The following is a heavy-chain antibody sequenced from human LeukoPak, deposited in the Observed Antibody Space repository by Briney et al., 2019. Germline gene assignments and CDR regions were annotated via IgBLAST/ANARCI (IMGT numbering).Heavy chain of an antibody. V-gene: IGHV4-59*01. CDR1: GXSISNYY. J-gene: IGHJ4*02. Sequence: PSETLSLTCPVSGXSISNYYYWTWIRQPPGKGLEWIGCVYYTGSTNFNPSLKSRVTMSLDTSRNQFSLKLTSLTAADTAVYYCARGAMATTPFFDYWGRGTLVTVSS. CDR3: ARGAMATTPFFDY. D-gene: IGHD5-24*01. CDR2: VYYTGST.